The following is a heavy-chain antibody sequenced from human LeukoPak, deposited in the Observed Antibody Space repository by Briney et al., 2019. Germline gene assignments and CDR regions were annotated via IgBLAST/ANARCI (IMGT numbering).Heavy chain of an antibody. CDR2: ISSSSSYI. CDR1: GFTFSSYS. J-gene: IGHJ4*02. CDR3: ARDGGDGYSHFDY. Sequence: NPGGSLRLSCAASGFTFSSYSMNWVRQTPGKGLEWVSSISSSSSYIYYADSVKGRFTISRDNAKNSLYLQMNSLRAEDTAVYYCARDGGDGYSHFDYWGQGTLVTVSS. D-gene: IGHD5-24*01. V-gene: IGHV3-21*01.